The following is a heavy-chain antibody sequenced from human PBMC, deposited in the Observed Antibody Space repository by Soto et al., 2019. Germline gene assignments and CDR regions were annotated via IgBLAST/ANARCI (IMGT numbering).Heavy chain of an antibody. CDR3: VHPRSTVQIPPT. V-gene: IGHV3-64D*06. D-gene: IGHD4-17*01. CDR2: ISSNGDST. Sequence: GGSLRLSCSASGFTFSMFSMHWVRQAPGKGLEYVSGISSNGDSTYYADPVKGRFTISRDNSKNTLYLQMSSLRAVDTAVYYCVHPRSTVQIPPTWGQGTLVTVSS. CDR1: GFTFSMFS. J-gene: IGHJ5*02.